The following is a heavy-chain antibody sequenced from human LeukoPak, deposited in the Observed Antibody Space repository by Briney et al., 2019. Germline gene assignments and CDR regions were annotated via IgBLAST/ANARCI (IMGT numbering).Heavy chain of an antibody. J-gene: IGHJ5*02. V-gene: IGHV3-11*06. Sequence: GGSLRLSCAASGFNFGDYYMGWIRQAPGKGLEWVSHISSSSSYTKYADSVKGRFTISRDNARNSLYLQMNSLRAEDTAVYYCARDRIAAGNWFDPWGQGTLVTVSS. D-gene: IGHD6-13*01. CDR2: ISSSSSYT. CDR1: GFNFGDYY. CDR3: ARDRIAAGNWFDP.